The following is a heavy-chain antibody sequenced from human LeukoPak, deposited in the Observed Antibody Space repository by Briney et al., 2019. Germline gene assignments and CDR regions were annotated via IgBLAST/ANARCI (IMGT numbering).Heavy chain of an antibody. CDR2: SNLNSGGT. D-gene: IGHD6-19*01. J-gene: IGHJ4*02. CDR1: GYTFIAYY. CDR3: ARATGWYGPLDY. Sequence: SSVKVSCQASGYTFIAYYLHWVRQAPGQRLEWMGWSNLNSGGTNYAQNFQGRVTMTRDTAISTAYMELSSLRSDDTAVYYCARATGWYGPLDYWGQGPLVRVSS. V-gene: IGHV1-2*02.